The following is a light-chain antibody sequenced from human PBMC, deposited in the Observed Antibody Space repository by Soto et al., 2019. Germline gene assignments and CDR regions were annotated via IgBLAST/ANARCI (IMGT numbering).Light chain of an antibody. CDR2: DAS. V-gene: IGKV1-12*01. Sequence: DIQMTQSPSSVSASVGDRVTITCRASQDISTWLAWYQQKPGKAPKLLIYDASSLESGVPARFSGSRFGTDFTLTISSLQPEDFATYYCQQANSFPFTFGPGTKVDIK. J-gene: IGKJ3*01. CDR3: QQANSFPFT. CDR1: QDISTW.